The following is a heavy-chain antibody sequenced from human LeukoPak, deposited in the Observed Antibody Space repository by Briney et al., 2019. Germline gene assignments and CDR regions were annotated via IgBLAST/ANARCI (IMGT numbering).Heavy chain of an antibody. D-gene: IGHD6-19*01. J-gene: IGHJ4*02. V-gene: IGHV1-69*13. Sequence: ASVKVSCKASGGTFSSYASSWVRQAPGQGLEWMGGIIPIFGTANYAQKFQGRVTITADESTSTAYMELSSLRSEDTAVYYCARDRSSGRPKWSGFDYWGQGTLVTVSS. CDR3: ARDRSSGRPKWSGFDY. CDR2: IIPIFGTA. CDR1: GGTFSSYA.